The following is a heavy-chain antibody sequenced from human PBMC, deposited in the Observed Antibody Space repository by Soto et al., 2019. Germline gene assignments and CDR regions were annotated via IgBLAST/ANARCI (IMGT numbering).Heavy chain of an antibody. V-gene: IGHV1-2*06. CDR3: ARDGDFWGAYSPKWEYTGFVY. Sequence: QVQLVQSGAEVRKPGASVKVSCRASGYTFTDYHIHWVRQAPGQGLEWLARINPNTGDTNSAQNYHGRVTETWDSSTTTAYMEMRSLRSDDTAAYYCARDGDFWGAYSPKWEYTGFVYGGQVTLVTVA. CDR2: INPNTGDT. J-gene: IGHJ4*02. D-gene: IGHD3-3*01. CDR1: GYTFTDYH.